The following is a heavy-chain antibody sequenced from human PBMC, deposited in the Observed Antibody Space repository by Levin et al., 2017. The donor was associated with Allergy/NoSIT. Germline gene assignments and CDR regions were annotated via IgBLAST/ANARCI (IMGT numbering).Heavy chain of an antibody. CDR3: TRRGLRDSGPYYFGY. Sequence: GGSLRLSCEASGFTFSDSAVHWVRQASGKGLEWVGRIRSKANNYATEYVASVKGRFTISRDDSKNTAYLQMNSLNTEDTAVYYCTRRGLRDSGPYYFGYWGQGTLVTVSS. V-gene: IGHV3-73*01. CDR1: GFTFSDSA. D-gene: IGHD1-26*01. CDR2: IRSKANNYAT. J-gene: IGHJ4*02.